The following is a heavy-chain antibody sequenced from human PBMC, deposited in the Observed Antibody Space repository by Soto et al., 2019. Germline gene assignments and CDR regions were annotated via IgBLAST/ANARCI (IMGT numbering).Heavy chain of an antibody. J-gene: IGHJ6*02. CDR1: GYSFTSYW. V-gene: IGHV5-51*01. CDR2: IYPGDSDT. Sequence: PGESLKISFKGSGYSFTSYWIGWVRQMPGKGLEWMGIIYPGDSDTRYSPSFQGQVTISADKSISTAYLQWSSLKASDTAMYYCARLRPLSGYYYYGMDVWGQGTTVTVSS. CDR3: ARLRPLSGYYYYGMDV. D-gene: IGHD3-10*01.